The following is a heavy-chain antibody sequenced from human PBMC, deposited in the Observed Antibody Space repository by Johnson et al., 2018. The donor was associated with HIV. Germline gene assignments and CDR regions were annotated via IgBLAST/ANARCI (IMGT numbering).Heavy chain of an antibody. V-gene: IGHV3-33*06. J-gene: IGHJ3*02. D-gene: IGHD7-27*01. Sequence: VQLVESGGGVVQPWGSLRLSCAASGFTFSSYAMHWVRQAPGKGLEWVAAVWYDGSNKYYANSVKGRFTIFRDNSENTMNLQMNRLRADDTAVYFCTKDRTNWGYDAFDIWGQGTMVTVSS. CDR3: TKDRTNWGYDAFDI. CDR1: GFTFSSYA. CDR2: VWYDGSNK.